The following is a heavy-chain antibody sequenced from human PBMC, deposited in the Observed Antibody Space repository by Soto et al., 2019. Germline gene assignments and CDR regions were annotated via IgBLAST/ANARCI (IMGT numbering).Heavy chain of an antibody. V-gene: IGHV1-69*06. CDR1: GGTFSSYA. D-gene: IGHD1-26*01. CDR2: IIPIFGTA. Sequence: QVQLVQSGAEVKKPGSSVKVSCRASGGTFSSYAISWVRQAPGQGLEWMGGIIPIFGTANYAQKFQGRVTITADKSTSTADMELSSLRTEDTAVYYCARGGEDSGRPGERAFDIWGQGTMVTVSS. CDR3: ARGGEDSGRPGERAFDI. J-gene: IGHJ3*02.